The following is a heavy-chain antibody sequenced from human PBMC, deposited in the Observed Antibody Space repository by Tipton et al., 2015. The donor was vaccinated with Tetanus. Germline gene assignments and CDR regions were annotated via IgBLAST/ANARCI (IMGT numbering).Heavy chain of an antibody. J-gene: IGHJ4*02. Sequence: GLVKPSETLSLTCAVSGGSLSGFYWNWIRQPPGKGLEWLAYISYSGSTNSNYALKSRITISRDTSKNQISLKLTSVTAADTAVYYCARANYNFPKKGPFDSWGQGTLVIVSS. CDR1: GGSLSGFY. D-gene: IGHD3-3*01. V-gene: IGHV4-59*01. CDR2: ISYSGST. CDR3: ARANYNFPKKGPFDS.